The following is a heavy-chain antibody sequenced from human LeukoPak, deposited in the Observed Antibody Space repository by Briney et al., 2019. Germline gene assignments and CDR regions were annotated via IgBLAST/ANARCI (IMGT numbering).Heavy chain of an antibody. CDR2: INHSGST. CDR3: ARAPRVIRFRSNWFDP. CDR1: GGSFSGYY. V-gene: IGHV4-34*01. Sequence: SSETLSLTCAVYGGSFSGYYWSWIRQPPGKGLEWIGEINHSGSTNYNPSLKSRVTISVDTSKNQFSLKLSSVTAADTAVYYCARAPRVIRFRSNWFDPWGQGTLVTVSS. D-gene: IGHD3-3*01. J-gene: IGHJ5*02.